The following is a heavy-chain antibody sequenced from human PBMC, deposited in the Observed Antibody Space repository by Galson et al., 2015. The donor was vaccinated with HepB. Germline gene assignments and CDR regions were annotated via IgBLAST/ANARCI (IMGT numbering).Heavy chain of an antibody. Sequence: SVKVSCKASGYTFTSYNIFWVRQAPGQGLEWTGWISTYNGNTNYAQKFQGRVTMTTDTSTTTAYLELRSLGSDDTAVYYCARGSRDGSGFYNRLDYWGQRTLVIVSS. CDR2: ISTYNGNT. J-gene: IGHJ4*02. CDR3: ARGSRDGSGFYNRLDY. V-gene: IGHV1-18*01. D-gene: IGHD3-3*01. CDR1: GYTFTSYN.